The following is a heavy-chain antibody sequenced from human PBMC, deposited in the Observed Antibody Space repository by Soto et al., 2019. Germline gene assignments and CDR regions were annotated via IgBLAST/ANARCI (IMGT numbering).Heavy chain of an antibody. V-gene: IGHV3-9*01. CDR3: VKDESINWYSGHFRH. J-gene: IGHJ1*01. D-gene: IGHD6-13*01. CDR2: INWNSGII. Sequence: GGSLRLSCAASGFTFDDYAMHCVRQVPGKGLEWVSVINWNSGIIGYGDSVKGRFAISSGNAKNSLHLQMNSLSAEDTAFYYCVKDESINWYSGHFRHWGQGT. CDR1: GFTFDDYA.